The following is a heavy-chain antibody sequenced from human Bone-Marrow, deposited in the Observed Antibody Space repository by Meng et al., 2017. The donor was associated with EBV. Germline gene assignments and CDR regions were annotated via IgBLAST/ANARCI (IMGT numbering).Heavy chain of an antibody. CDR2: ISSSSSYI. CDR1: GFTFSSYS. D-gene: IGHD2-15*01. Sequence: EVQLVESGGXLVKPGGXLRLSCAASGFTFSSYSMNWVRQAPGKGLEWVSSISSSSSYIYYADSVKGRFTISRDNAKNSLYLQMNSLRAEDTAVYYCARVLYCSGGSCRDYWGQGTLVTVSS. V-gene: IGHV3-21*01. J-gene: IGHJ4*02. CDR3: ARVLYCSGGSCRDY.